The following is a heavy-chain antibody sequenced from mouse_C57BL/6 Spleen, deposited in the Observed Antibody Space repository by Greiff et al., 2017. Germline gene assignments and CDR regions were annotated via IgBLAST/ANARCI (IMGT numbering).Heavy chain of an antibody. V-gene: IGHV5-4*01. J-gene: IGHJ3*01. D-gene: IGHD2-1*01. CDR2: ISDGGSYT. CDR1: GFTFSSYA. Sequence: EVQRVESGGGLVKPGGSLKLSCAASGFTFSSYAMSWVRQTPEKRLEWVATISDGGSYTYSPDNVTGRFTISTDNAKNNLYMQMSHLKSEDTAMYYCAREGGYYGNYAWFAYWGQGTLGTVSA. CDR3: AREGGYYGNYAWFAY.